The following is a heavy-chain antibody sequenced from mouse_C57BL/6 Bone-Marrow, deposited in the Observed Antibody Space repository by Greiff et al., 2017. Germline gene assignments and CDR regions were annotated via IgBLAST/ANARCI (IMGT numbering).Heavy chain of an antibody. CDR3: ARQTVAGWYFDV. Sequence: QVQLQQSGAELARPGASVKLSCKASGYTFTSYGISWVKQRTGQGLEWIGEIYPRSGNTYYNEKFKGQATLTVAKASSTAYLELRSLTSEDSAGYFCARQTVAGWYFDVWGTGTTVTVSS. CDR1: GYTFTSYG. CDR2: IYPRSGNT. V-gene: IGHV1-81*01. J-gene: IGHJ1*03.